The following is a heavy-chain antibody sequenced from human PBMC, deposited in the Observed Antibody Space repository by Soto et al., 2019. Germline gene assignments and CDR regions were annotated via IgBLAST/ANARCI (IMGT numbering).Heavy chain of an antibody. J-gene: IGHJ5*02. CDR3: ASPQGWYSPRLGDWFDP. CDR1: GGSFSGYY. Sequence: SETLSLTCAVYGGSFSGYYWSWIRQPPGKGLEWIGEINHSGSTDYNPSLKSRVTISVDTSKNQFSLKLSSVTAADTAVYYCASPQGWYSPRLGDWFDPWGQGTLVTVSS. CDR2: INHSGST. D-gene: IGHD6-19*01. V-gene: IGHV4-34*01.